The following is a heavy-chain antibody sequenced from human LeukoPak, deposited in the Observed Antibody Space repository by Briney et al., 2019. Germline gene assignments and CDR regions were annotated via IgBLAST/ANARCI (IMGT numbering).Heavy chain of an antibody. D-gene: IGHD2-2*01. CDR1: GFTFSNAW. CDR3: TTRVPAAIAYYYYYYMDV. CDR2: IKSKTDGGTT. J-gene: IGHJ6*03. Sequence: KTGGSLRLSCAASGFTFSNAWMSWVRQAPGKGLEWVGRIKSKTDGGTTDYAAPVKGRFTISRDDSKNTLYLQMNSLKTEDTAVYYCTTRVPAAIAYYYYYYMDVWGKGTTVTVSS. V-gene: IGHV3-15*01.